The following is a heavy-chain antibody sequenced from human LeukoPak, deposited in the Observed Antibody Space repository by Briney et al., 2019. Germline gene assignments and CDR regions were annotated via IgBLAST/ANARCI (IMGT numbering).Heavy chain of an antibody. CDR2: INPNSGGT. J-gene: IGHJ4*02. CDR1: GYTFTGYY. D-gene: IGHD2-15*01. Sequence: ASVKVSCKASGYTFTGYYMHWVRQAPGQGLEWMGRINPNSGGTNYAQKFQGRVTMTRDTSISTAYMELSGLRSDDTAVYYCARLYCSGGSCRDYWGQGTLVTVSS. CDR3: ARLYCSGGSCRDY. V-gene: IGHV1-2*06.